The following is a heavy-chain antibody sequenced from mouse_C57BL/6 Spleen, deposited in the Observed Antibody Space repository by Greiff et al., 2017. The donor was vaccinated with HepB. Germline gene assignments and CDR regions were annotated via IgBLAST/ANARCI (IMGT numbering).Heavy chain of an antibody. CDR3: ARRAYGSSYPYAMDC. Sequence: EVHLVESGGGLVKPGGSLKLSCAASGFTFSDYGMHWVRQAPEKGLEWVAYISSGSSTIYYADTVKGRFTISRDNAKNTLFLQMTSLRSEDTAMYYCARRAYGSSYPYAMDCWGQGTSVTVSS. J-gene: IGHJ4*01. V-gene: IGHV5-17*01. CDR2: ISSGSSTI. CDR1: GFTFSDYG. D-gene: IGHD1-1*01.